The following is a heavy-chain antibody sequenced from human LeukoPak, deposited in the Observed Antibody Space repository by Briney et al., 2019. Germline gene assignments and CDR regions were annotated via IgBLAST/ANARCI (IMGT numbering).Heavy chain of an antibody. CDR1: EFSVGSNY. Sequence: GGSLRLSCAASEFSVGSNYMTWVRQAPGKGLEWVGFIRSEIYDGSTEYAASVKGRFFISRDNSRRLAYLQMNSLKPEDTAVYYCVRESDIFEGGYFDSWGQGTLVSVSA. V-gene: IGHV3-71*01. J-gene: IGHJ4*02. CDR3: VRESDIFEGGYFDS. D-gene: IGHD2-15*01. CDR2: IRSEIYDGST.